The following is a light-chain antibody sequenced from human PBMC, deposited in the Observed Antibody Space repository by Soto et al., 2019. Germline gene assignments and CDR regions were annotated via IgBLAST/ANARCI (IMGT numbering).Light chain of an antibody. CDR3: CSYTSSSPYV. CDR1: RSDVGGYNY. J-gene: IGLJ1*01. CDR2: QVS. Sequence: QSALTQPASVSGSPGQSITISCTGTRSDVGGYNYVSWYQHHPGKAPKLMIYQVSNRPSGVSNRFSGSKSGNTASLTISGLQAEDEADYYCCSYTSSSPYVFGTGTKLTVL. V-gene: IGLV2-14*01.